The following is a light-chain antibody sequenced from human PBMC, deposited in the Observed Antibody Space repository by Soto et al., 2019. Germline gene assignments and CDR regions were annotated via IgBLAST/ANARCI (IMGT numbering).Light chain of an antibody. J-gene: IGLJ1*01. CDR1: SRDVGGYNA. V-gene: IGLV2-11*01. CDR3: CSYAGSYTHV. CDR2: DVT. Sequence: QSVLAQPASVSGSPGQSISISCTGTSRDVGGYNAVSWYQQYPGKAPKLIIYDVTKRPSGVPDRFSGSKSGNTASLTISGLQTDDEADYYCCSYAGSYTHVFGTGTKLTVL.